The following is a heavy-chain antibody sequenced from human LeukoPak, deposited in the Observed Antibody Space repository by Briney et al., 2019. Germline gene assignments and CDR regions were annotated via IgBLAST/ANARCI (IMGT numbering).Heavy chain of an antibody. CDR1: GGSINSYY. CDR3: ARTSTGGTYYFDY. Sequence: PSETLSLTCTVSGGSINSYYWSWIRQPAGKGLEWIGRIYFSGSTNYNPSLRSRVTMSVDTSKSRFSLELSLVTAADTAVYYCARTSTGGTYYFDYWGQGTLVTVSS. D-gene: IGHD2-2*01. CDR2: IYFSGST. J-gene: IGHJ4*02. V-gene: IGHV4-4*07.